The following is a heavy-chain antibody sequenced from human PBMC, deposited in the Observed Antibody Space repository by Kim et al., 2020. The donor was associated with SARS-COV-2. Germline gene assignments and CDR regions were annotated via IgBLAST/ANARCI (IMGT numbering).Heavy chain of an antibody. CDR1: GFTFSSYG. D-gene: IGHD1-7*01. CDR2: IWYDGSNK. V-gene: IGHV3-33*01. CDR3: ARVMPHNWNWVNYYYGMDV. Sequence: GGSLRLSCAASGFTFSSYGMHWVRQAPGKGLEWVAVIWYDGSNKYYADSVKGRFTISRDNSKNTLYLQMNSLRAEDTAVYYCARVMPHNWNWVNYYYGMDVWGQGTTVTVSS. J-gene: IGHJ6*02.